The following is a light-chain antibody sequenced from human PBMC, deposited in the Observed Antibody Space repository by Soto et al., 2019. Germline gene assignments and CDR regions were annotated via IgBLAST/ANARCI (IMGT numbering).Light chain of an antibody. J-gene: IGKJ4*01. CDR1: QSVGSY. CDR3: QQRSSWPFT. V-gene: IGKV3-11*01. Sequence: EIVLTQSPATLSLSPGERATLSCRASQSVGSYFAWYQQKPGQAPRLLIYDAFSRATGIPARFSGSGSGTDFTLTISSLQPEDFAVYFCQQRSSWPFTFGVGTMVEIK. CDR2: DAF.